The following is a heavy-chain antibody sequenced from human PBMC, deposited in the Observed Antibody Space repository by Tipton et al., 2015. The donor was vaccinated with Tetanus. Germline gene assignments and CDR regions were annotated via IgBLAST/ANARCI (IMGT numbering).Heavy chain of an antibody. Sequence: TLSLTCAVYGGAFSGYSYIWVRQSPGKGLEWIGEIDLNGKKSYNPSLKSRGTISVDASTSRSSLSLTSVTAADTAVYFCARANFDFSKKGPFDSWGQGIPVIVSA. CDR1: GGAFSGYS. V-gene: IGHV4-34*01. CDR2: IDLNGKK. CDR3: ARANFDFSKKGPFDS. J-gene: IGHJ4*02. D-gene: IGHD3-3*01.